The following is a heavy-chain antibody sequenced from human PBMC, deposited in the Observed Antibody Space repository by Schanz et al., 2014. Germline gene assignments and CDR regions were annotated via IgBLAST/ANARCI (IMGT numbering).Heavy chain of an antibody. D-gene: IGHD4-17*01. J-gene: IGHJ5*02. CDR1: GGTFSTYT. CDR3: ATLDYADSVS. CDR2: IIPILGIA. Sequence: QVQLVQSGAEVKKPGSSVKVSCKASGGTFSTYTISWVRQAPGQGLEWMGRIIPILGIANYAQKFQGRVTITADKSTTTAYMELNSLNSDDTAVYYCATLDYADSVSWGQGTLVTGSS. V-gene: IGHV1-69*02.